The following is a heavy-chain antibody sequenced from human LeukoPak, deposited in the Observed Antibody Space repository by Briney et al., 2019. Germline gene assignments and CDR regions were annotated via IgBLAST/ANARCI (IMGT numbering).Heavy chain of an antibody. V-gene: IGHV4-59*01. D-gene: IGHD2-21*02. Sequence: TLSLTCTVSGGSISSYYWSWIRQPPGKGLEWIGDIYYSGSTNYNPSLKSRVTISVDTSKNQFSLKLSSVTAADTAVYYCARGQVATAIIDYWGQGTLVTVSS. CDR2: IYYSGST. CDR3: ARGQVATAIIDY. J-gene: IGHJ4*02. CDR1: GGSISSYY.